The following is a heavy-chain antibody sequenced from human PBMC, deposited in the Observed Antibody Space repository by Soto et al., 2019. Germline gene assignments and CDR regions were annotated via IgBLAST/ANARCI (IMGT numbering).Heavy chain of an antibody. CDR3: ARKYSSSSPSDS. J-gene: IGHJ4*02. D-gene: IGHD6-6*01. CDR1: GYIFTSHY. CDR2: INPTGGST. V-gene: IGHV1-46*01. Sequence: GASVKFSCKASGYIFTSHYMHWVRQAPGQGLEWMGVINPTGGSTSYAQKFQGRVTMTRDTSTSTVYMELSSLRSEDTAVYYCARKYSSSSPSDSWGQGTLVTVSS.